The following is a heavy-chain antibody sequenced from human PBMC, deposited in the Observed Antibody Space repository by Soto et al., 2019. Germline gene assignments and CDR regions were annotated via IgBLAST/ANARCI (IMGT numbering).Heavy chain of an antibody. Sequence: PSETLSLTCTVSGASIGSSYWSWIRQPPGKGLEWMGYIFYSGSTNYSPSLNSRVSITVDTSKNQLSLNLSSVTAADTAVYYCARVSTVTNLAYGGHGFLVPVSS. D-gene: IGHD4-17*01. V-gene: IGHV4-59*01. CDR1: GASIGSSY. J-gene: IGHJ4*01. CDR3: ARVSTVTNLAY. CDR2: IFYSGST.